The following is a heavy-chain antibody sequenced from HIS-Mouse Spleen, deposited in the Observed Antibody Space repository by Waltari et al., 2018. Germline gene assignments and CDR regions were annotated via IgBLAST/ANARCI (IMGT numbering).Heavy chain of an antibody. D-gene: IGHD6-13*01. CDR2: IYYSGST. Sequence: QLQLQESRQGLVKPSETLSRTCTVSGGSIITSSYHWGWIRQPPGKVLEWIGSIYYSGSTYYNPSLKSRVTISVDTSKNQFSLKLSSVTAADTAVYYCAREIPYSSSWYDWYFDLWGRGTLVTVSS. CDR3: AREIPYSSSWYDWYFDL. V-gene: IGHV4-39*07. CDR1: GGSIITSSYH. J-gene: IGHJ2*01.